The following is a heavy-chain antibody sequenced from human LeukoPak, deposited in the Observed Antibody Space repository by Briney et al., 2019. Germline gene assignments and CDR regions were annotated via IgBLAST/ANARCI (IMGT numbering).Heavy chain of an antibody. V-gene: IGHV3-23*01. D-gene: IGHD3-9*01. CDR1: GFTFSSYA. CDR2: ISGSGGST. J-gene: IGHJ4*02. Sequence: GGSLRLSCAASGFTFSSYAISWVRQAPGKGLEWVSAISGSGGSTYYADSVKGRFTISRDNSKNTLYLQMNSLRAEDTAVYYCAKDASHRLRYFDWLSRRLFYFDYWGQGTLVTVSS. CDR3: AKDASHRLRYFDWLSRRLFYFDY.